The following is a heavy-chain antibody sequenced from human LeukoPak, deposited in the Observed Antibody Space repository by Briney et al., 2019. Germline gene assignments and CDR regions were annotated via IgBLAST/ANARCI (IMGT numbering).Heavy chain of an antibody. V-gene: IGHV3-64*01. CDR3: AREWNYGDNPGEGYFDL. CDR2: ISSNGGST. CDR1: GFTFSSHA. J-gene: IGHJ2*01. Sequence: PGGSLRLSCAASGFTFSSHAMHWVRQAPGKGLEYVSAISSNGGSTYYVNSVQGRFTISRDNSKNTLYLEMGSLRPEDMAVYYCAREWNYGDNPGEGYFDLWGRGTLVTVSS. D-gene: IGHD4-23*01.